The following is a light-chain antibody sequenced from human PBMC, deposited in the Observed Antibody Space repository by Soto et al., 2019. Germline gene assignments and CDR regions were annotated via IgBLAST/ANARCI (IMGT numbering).Light chain of an antibody. J-gene: IGKJ3*01. V-gene: IGKV1-33*01. CDR2: DAS. CDR3: QQYDNLLFT. CDR1: QYISKN. Sequence: DTQMTQSPSSLSASVGDRVTITCQSSQYISKNLNWYQQKPGKAPTVLIYDASNLQTGVPSRFSGSGSGTDFTFTISSLQPEDVATYYCQQYDNLLFTFGPGTKVEIK.